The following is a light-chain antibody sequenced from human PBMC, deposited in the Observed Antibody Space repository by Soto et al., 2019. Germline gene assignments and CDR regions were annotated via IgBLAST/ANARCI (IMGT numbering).Light chain of an antibody. Sequence: QSALTQPPSVSGSPGQSVTLSCAGTSNDIGFYNRVSWYKQSPGTAPKLVIFEVSSRPSGVPDRFSGSKSGNTASLTISGLQTEDEADYYCASYSSPTNVLLGGGTKLTVL. CDR1: SNDIGFYNR. CDR3: ASYSSPTNVL. V-gene: IGLV2-18*02. CDR2: EVS. J-gene: IGLJ2*01.